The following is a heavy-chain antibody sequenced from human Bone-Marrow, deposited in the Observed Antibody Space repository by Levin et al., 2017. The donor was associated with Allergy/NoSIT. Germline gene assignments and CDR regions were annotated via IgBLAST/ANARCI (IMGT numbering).Heavy chain of an antibody. CDR1: GFIFNYAW. J-gene: IGHJ4*02. V-gene: IGHV3-15*04. CDR3: TTDRYYDSSGYFLGESDY. D-gene: IGHD3-22*01. CDR2: IESKVDGGTT. Sequence: GGSLRLSCEASGFIFNYAWMAWVRQPPGKGLEWVGSIESKVDGGTTDYAAPVRGRFTISRDDSKNTLFLQMNSLKIEDTAVYYCTTDRYYDSSGYFLGESDYWGQGTRVTVSS.